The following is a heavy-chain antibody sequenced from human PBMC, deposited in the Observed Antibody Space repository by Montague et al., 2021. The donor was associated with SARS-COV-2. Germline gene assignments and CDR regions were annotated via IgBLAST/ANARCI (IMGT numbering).Heavy chain of an antibody. D-gene: IGHD3-10*01. J-gene: IGHJ6*02. CDR3: ARVHPLWFRELLLDYYYYYGMDV. CDR2: IYYSGST. Sequence: SETLSLTCSVSGGSISSSSYYWGWIRQSPGKGLEWIGSIYYSGSTYYNPYLKSRVTISVDKSKNQFSLKMSSVTAADTAVYYCARVHPLWFRELLLDYYYYYGMDVWGQGTTVTVSS. V-gene: IGHV4-39*07. CDR1: GGSISSSSYY.